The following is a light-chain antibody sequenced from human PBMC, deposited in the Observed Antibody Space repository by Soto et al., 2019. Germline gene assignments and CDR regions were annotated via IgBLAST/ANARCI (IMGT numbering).Light chain of an antibody. CDR3: CSYAGSSTYVV. CDR2: EGS. J-gene: IGLJ2*01. V-gene: IGLV2-23*01. CDR1: SSYVGSYNL. Sequence: QSALTQPASVSGSPGQSITISCTVTSSYVGSYNLVSWYQQHPGKAPKLMIYEGSKRPSGVSHRFSGSKSGNTASLTISGLQAEDEADYYCCSYAGSSTYVVFGGGTKLTVL.